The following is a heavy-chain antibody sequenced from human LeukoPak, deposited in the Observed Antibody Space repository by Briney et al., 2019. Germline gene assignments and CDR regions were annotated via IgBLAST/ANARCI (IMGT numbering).Heavy chain of an antibody. CDR1: GYTFTRYY. CDR3: AGDKLLAYDILTGYQVRRPYHFDY. J-gene: IGHJ4*02. D-gene: IGHD3-9*01. Sequence: ASVKASCKASGYTFTRYYMYWVRQAPGQGLEWMGIINPSGGSTNYAQKFQGRVTMTRDTSTNTVYMELSSLRSEDTAVYYCAGDKLLAYDILTGYQVRRPYHFDYWGQGTLVTVSS. V-gene: IGHV1-46*01. CDR2: INPSGGST.